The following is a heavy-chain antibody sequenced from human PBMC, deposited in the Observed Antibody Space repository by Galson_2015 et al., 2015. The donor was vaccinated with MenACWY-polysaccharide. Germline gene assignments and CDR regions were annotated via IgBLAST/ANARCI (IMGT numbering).Heavy chain of an antibody. D-gene: IGHD5-18*01. Sequence: SLRLSCAASGFTFDDYAMHWVRQAPGKGLEWVSGISWNSGSIGYVDSVKGRFTISRDNAKNSLFLQMNSLRAEDTALYYCAKDIGDPTMVIGFDYWGQGTLVTVSS. J-gene: IGHJ4*02. V-gene: IGHV3-9*01. CDR1: GFTFDDYA. CDR3: AKDIGDPTMVIGFDY. CDR2: ISWNSGSI.